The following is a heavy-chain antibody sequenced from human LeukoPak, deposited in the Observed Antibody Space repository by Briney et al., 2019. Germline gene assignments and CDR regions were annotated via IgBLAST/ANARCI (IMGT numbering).Heavy chain of an antibody. D-gene: IGHD6-13*01. CDR3: ARGRFIAAADPDPDY. CDR2: ISAYNGNT. Sequence: ASVKVSCKASGYTFTSYGISWVRQAPGQGLEWMGWISAYNGNTNYAQKLQGRVTMTTDTSTSTAYMELRSLRSDDTAVYYCARGRFIAAADPDPDYWGQGTLVTVSS. V-gene: IGHV1-18*01. CDR1: GYTFTSYG. J-gene: IGHJ4*02.